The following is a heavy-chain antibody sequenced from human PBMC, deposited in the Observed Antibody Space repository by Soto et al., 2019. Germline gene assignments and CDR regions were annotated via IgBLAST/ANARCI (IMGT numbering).Heavy chain of an antibody. CDR3: ARDYYYDSGGYYSSLRAFDI. CDR2: INPSGDST. J-gene: IGHJ3*02. Sequence: ASVKVSCKASGYTFTTYYIHWVRQAPGQGLEWMGIINPSGDSTTYAQKFQGRVTMTRDTSTSTVYMELSSLRSEDTAVYYCARDYYYDSGGYYSSLRAFDIWGQGTMVTVSS. D-gene: IGHD3-22*01. V-gene: IGHV1-46*01. CDR1: GYTFTTYY.